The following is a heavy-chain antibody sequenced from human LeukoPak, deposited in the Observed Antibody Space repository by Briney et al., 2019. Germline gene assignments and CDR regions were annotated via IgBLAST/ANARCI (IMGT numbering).Heavy chain of an antibody. CDR3: AKALYSSSSDDAFDI. J-gene: IGHJ3*02. V-gene: IGHV3-53*01. Sequence: GGSLRLSCAASGFTVSSNYMIWVRQAPGKGLEWVSVIYISGSTYYADSVKGRFTISRDNSKNTLYLQMNSLRAEDTAVYYCAKALYSSSSDDAFDIWGQGTMVTVSS. D-gene: IGHD6-6*01. CDR2: IYISGST. CDR1: GFTVSSNY.